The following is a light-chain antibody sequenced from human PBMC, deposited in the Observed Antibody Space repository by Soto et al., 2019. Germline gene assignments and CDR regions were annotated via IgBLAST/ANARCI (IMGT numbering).Light chain of an antibody. Sequence: EIVLTQSPATLSLSPGERATISCRASQSVSSYLAWYQQKPGQAPRLLIYDASNRATGIPARFSGSGSGTDFTLTISSLEPEDFAVYYCQQRSNWPITFGQGTRREIK. CDR2: DAS. CDR1: QSVSSY. CDR3: QQRSNWPIT. J-gene: IGKJ5*01. V-gene: IGKV3-11*01.